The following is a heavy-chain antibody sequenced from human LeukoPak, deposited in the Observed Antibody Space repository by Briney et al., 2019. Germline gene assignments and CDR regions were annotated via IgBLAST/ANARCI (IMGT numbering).Heavy chain of an antibody. CDR1: GYSISSGYY. Sequence: SETLSLTCAVSGYSISSGYYWGWIRQPPGKGLEWIGSIYHSGSTYYNPSLKSRVTISVDTSKNQFSLKLSSVTAADTAVYYCARQYYYDSSGYYVDYWGQGTLVTVSS. CDR3: ARQYYYDSSGYYVDY. D-gene: IGHD3-22*01. V-gene: IGHV4-38-2*01. CDR2: IYHSGST. J-gene: IGHJ4*02.